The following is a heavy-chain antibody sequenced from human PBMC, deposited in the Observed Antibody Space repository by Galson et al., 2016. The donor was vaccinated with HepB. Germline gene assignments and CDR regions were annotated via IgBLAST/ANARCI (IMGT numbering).Heavy chain of an antibody. D-gene: IGHD4-11*01. J-gene: IGHJ6*02. Sequence: SLRLSCAASGFTFTTYWMTWVRQAPGKGLEWVANIKQAGSEKYYVDSVKGRFTISRDNAKNSLYLQMNSLRTEDTALYYCTKDTRPRMAPRSDSICGMDVWGQGTTVTVSS. CDR2: IKQAGSEK. CDR1: GFTFTTYW. CDR3: TKDTRPRMAPRSDSICGMDV. V-gene: IGHV3-7*03.